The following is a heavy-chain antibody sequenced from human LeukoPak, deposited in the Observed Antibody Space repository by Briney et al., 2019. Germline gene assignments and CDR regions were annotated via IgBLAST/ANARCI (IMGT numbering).Heavy chain of an antibody. J-gene: IGHJ4*02. CDR1: GFTFSSYA. D-gene: IGHD6-19*01. CDR3: AKSSSGWEDFDY. V-gene: IGHV3-30*04. CDR2: ISYDGSNK. Sequence: QSGGSLRLSCAASGFTFSSYAMHWVRQAPGKGLEWVAVISYDGSNKYYADSVKGRFTISRDNSKNTLYLQMNSLRAEDTAVYYCAKSSSGWEDFDYWGQGTLVTVSS.